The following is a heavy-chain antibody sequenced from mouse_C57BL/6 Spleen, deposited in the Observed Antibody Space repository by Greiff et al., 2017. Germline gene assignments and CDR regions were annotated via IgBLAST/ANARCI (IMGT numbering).Heavy chain of an antibody. CDR1: GYTFTSYW. V-gene: IGHV1-55*01. Sequence: QVQLQQPGAELVKPGASVKMSCKASGYTFTSYWITWVKQRPGQGLEWIGDIYPGSGSTNYNEKFKSKATLTVDTSSSTAYMQLSSLTSEASAVYYCARHITTVVGYFDYWGQGTTLTVSS. D-gene: IGHD1-1*01. CDR2: IYPGSGST. J-gene: IGHJ2*01. CDR3: ARHITTVVGYFDY.